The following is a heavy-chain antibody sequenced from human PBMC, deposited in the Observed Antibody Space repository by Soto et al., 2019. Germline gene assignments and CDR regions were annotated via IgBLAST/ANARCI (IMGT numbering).Heavy chain of an antibody. CDR3: AHSASVPCCYYFDS. Sequence: QITLKESGPALVNPTQTLTLTCTFSGFSLSSIGVAVGWIRQPPGKALEWLALLYWNDDRRYSPSLKSRLTITKDTSKNQVVLTMTNMDPADTATYYCAHSASVPCCYYFDSWGQGTLVAVSS. D-gene: IGHD1-26*01. CDR1: GFSLSSIGVA. J-gene: IGHJ4*02. V-gene: IGHV2-5*01. CDR2: LYWNDDR.